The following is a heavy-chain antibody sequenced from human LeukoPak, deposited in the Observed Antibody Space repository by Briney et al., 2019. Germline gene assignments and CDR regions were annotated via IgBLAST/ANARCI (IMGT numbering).Heavy chain of an antibody. D-gene: IGHD6-13*01. Sequence: SSETLSLTCTVSGGSISSGGYYWSWIRQHPGKGLVWIGYIYYSGSTYYNPSLKSRVTISVDTSKNQFSLKLSSVTAADTAVYYCARGYSSSWYRWLDPWGQGTLVTVSS. CDR3: ARGYSSSWYRWLDP. CDR2: IYYSGST. V-gene: IGHV4-31*03. CDR1: GGSISSGGYY. J-gene: IGHJ5*02.